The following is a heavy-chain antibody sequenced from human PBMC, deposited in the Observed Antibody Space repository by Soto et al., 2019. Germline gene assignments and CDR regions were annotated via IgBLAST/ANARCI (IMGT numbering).Heavy chain of an antibody. CDR3: ARGGGGGSCYPY. V-gene: IGHV4-30-4*01. J-gene: IGHJ4*02. CDR2: IYYSGST. Sequence: SETLSLTCTVSGGSISSGDYYWSWIRQPPGKGLEWIGYIYYSGSTYYNPSLKSRVTISVDTSKNQFSLKLSSVTAADTAVYYCARGGGGGSCYPYWGQGTLVTVSS. CDR1: GGSISSGDYY. D-gene: IGHD2-15*01.